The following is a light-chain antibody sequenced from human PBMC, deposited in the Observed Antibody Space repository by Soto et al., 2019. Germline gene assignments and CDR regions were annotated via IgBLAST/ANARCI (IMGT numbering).Light chain of an antibody. CDR3: QSFDSGLSGAL. V-gene: IGLV1-40*01. J-gene: IGLJ2*01. CDR2: GAT. CDR1: SSNIGAHYD. Sequence: QSVLTQPPSVSGAPGQRVTISCTGSSSNIGAHYDVHWYQQLPGTAPKLLIYGATHRPSGVPERFSGSRSGSSASLTITGLQTEDESFYHCQSFDSGLSGALFGGGTKLTVL.